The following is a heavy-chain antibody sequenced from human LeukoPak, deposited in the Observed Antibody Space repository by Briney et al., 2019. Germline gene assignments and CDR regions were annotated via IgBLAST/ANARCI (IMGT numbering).Heavy chain of an antibody. CDR3: ARDKVDTAMVTGFDY. CDR1: GGTFSSYA. CDR2: IIPIFGTA. V-gene: IGHV1-69*13. D-gene: IGHD5-18*01. J-gene: IGHJ4*02. Sequence: SVKVSCKASGGTFSSYAISWVRQAPGQGLEWMGGIIPIFGTANYAQKFQGRVTITADESTSTAYMELSSLRSEDTAVYYCARDKVDTAMVTGFDYWGQGTLVTVSS.